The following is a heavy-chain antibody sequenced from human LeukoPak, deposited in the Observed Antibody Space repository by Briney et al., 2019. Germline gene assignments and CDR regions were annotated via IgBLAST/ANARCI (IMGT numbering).Heavy chain of an antibody. J-gene: IGHJ4*02. CDR2: IYHSGST. Sequence: SETLSLTCAVSGYSISSSGYYWGWIRQPPGKGLEWIGSIYHSGSTYYNPSLKSRFTISVDTSKNQFSLKLTSVTAADTAVYYCARDPTKGYCSSTSCYEDYWGQGTPVTVSS. CDR3: ARDPTKGYCSSTSCYEDY. D-gene: IGHD2-2*01. V-gene: IGHV4-38-2*02. CDR1: GYSISSSGYY.